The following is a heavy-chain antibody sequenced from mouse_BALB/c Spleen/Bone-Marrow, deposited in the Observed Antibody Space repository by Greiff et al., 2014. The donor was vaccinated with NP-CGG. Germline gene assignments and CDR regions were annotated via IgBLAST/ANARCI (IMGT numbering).Heavy chain of an antibody. CDR2: ISNLAFSI. J-gene: IGHJ1*01. CDR1: GFTFSDYA. V-gene: IGHV5-15*02. D-gene: IGHD4-1*01. Sequence: EVQVVESGGGLVQPGGSRKLSCAASGFTFSDYAMALVRQAPGKGPEWVAFISNLAFSIYYADTVTGRFTISRENAKNTLYLEMTSLRSEDTAMYYCARVWDYWYFDVWGAGTTVTVSS. CDR3: ARVWDYWYFDV.